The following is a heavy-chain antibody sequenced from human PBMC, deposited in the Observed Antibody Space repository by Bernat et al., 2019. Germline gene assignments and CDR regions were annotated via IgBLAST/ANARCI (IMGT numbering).Heavy chain of an antibody. J-gene: IGHJ6*02. D-gene: IGHD2-15*01. CDR1: GFTFSSYA. CDR2: ISYDGSNK. V-gene: IGHV3-30-3*01. Sequence: QVQLVESGGGVVQPGRSLRLSCAASGFTFSSYAMHWVRQAPGKGLEWVAVISYDGSNKYYADSVKGRFTISRDNSKNTLYLQMNSLGAEDTAVYYCARDAVVETPDYYYYGMDVWGQGTTVTVSS. CDR3: ARDAVVETPDYYYYGMDV.